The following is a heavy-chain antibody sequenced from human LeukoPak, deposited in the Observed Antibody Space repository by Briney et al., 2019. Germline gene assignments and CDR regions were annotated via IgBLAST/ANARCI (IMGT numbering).Heavy chain of an antibody. Sequence: GGSLRLSCAASGFTFSSYAMSWVRHAPGEGLEWVSYISPYSSTMYYADSVKGRFTISRDNAKNSLSLQMNSLRDEDTAVYYCARAAYSSSPDYWGQGSLVTVSS. D-gene: IGHD6-13*01. V-gene: IGHV3-48*02. CDR1: GFTFSSYA. CDR2: ISPYSSTM. J-gene: IGHJ4*02. CDR3: ARAAYSSSPDY.